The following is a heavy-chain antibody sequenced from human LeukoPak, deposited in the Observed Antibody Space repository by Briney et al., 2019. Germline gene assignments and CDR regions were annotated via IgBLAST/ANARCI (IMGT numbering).Heavy chain of an antibody. CDR1: GYTFTSYD. J-gene: IGHJ3*02. CDR2: MNPNSGNT. V-gene: IGHV1-8*01. Sequence: GPVKVSCKASGYTFTSYDINWVRQATGQGLEWMGWMNPNSGNTGYAQKFQGRVTMTRDTSISTAYMELSSLRSEDTAVYYCARALRVRGVIITDDAFDIWGQGTTVTVSS. CDR3: ARALRVRGVIITDDAFDI. D-gene: IGHD3-10*01.